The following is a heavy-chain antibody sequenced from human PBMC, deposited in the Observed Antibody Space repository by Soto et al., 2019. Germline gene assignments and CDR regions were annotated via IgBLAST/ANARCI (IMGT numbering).Heavy chain of an antibody. CDR3: ARLMTTVSTTAYYYYYYMDV. Sequence: SETLSLTCAVYGGSFSGYYWSWIRQPPGKGLGWIGEINHSGSTNYNPSLKSRVTISVDTSKNQFSLKLSSVTAADTAVYYCARLMTTVSTTAYYYYYYMDVWGKGTSVTVSS. D-gene: IGHD4-4*01. CDR2: INHSGST. J-gene: IGHJ6*03. CDR1: GGSFSGYY. V-gene: IGHV4-34*01.